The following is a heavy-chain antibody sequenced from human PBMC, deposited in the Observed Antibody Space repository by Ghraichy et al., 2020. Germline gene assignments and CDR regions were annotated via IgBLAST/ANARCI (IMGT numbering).Heavy chain of an antibody. D-gene: IGHD3-22*01. CDR2: ISFDGSKS. J-gene: IGHJ4*02. Sequence: LTCAASGFSFINFRMHWVRQVPGKGLEWVAVISFDGSKSFYGESVKGRFTVSRDNSRDTLYLQTNSLTVEDTAVYYCVRDFSQQGRWLRLDYWGQGALVAVSS. CDR3: VRDFSQQGRWLRLDY. CDR1: GFSFINFR. V-gene: IGHV3-33*01.